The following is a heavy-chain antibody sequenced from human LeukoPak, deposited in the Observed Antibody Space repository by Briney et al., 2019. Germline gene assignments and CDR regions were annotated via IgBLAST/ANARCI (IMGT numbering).Heavy chain of an antibody. CDR1: GYTFTSYD. Sequence: ASVKVSCKASGYTFTSYDINWVRQATGQGLVWMGWMNPNSGNTGYAQKFQGRVTMTRNTSISTAYMELSSLRSEDTAVYYCARGRRRCSGGSCYPNWYFDLWGRGTLVTVSS. CDR2: MNPNSGNT. D-gene: IGHD2-15*01. V-gene: IGHV1-8*01. J-gene: IGHJ2*01. CDR3: ARGRRRCSGGSCYPNWYFDL.